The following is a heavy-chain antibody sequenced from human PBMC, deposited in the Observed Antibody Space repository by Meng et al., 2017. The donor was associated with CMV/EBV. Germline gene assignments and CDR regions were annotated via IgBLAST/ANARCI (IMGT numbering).Heavy chain of an antibody. D-gene: IGHD3-22*01. V-gene: IGHV3-21*01. J-gene: IGHJ5*02. CDR1: GFTFSSYS. Sequence: GESLKISCAASGFTFSSYSMNWVRQAPGKGLEWVSSISSSSSYIYYADSVKGRFTISGDNAKNSLYLQMNSLRAEDTAVYYCARGQGRIVVNWFDPWGQGTLVTVSS. CDR2: ISSSSSYI. CDR3: ARGQGRIVVNWFDP.